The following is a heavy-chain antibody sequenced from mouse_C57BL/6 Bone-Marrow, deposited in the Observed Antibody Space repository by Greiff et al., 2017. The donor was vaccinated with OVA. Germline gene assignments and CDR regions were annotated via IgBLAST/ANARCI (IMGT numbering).Heavy chain of an antibody. D-gene: IGHD1-1*01. Sequence: EVKLVESGGGLVKPGGSLKLSCAASGFTFSSYAMSWVRQTPEKRLEWVATLSDGGSYTYYPDNVKGRFTISRDNDKNNLYLQMSQLKSEDTAMYYGTRSPITPVDYWGQGTTLTVSS. V-gene: IGHV5-4*03. CDR3: TRSPITPVDY. CDR1: GFTFSSYA. CDR2: LSDGGSYT. J-gene: IGHJ2*01.